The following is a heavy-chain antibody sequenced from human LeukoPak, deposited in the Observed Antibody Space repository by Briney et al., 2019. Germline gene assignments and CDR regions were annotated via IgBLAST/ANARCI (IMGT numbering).Heavy chain of an antibody. D-gene: IGHD3-10*01. J-gene: IGHJ4*02. V-gene: IGHV4-31*03. CDR1: GGSISSGGYY. CDR3: ARGNGSGRNNYFDY. CDR2: IYYSGST. Sequence: SETLSLTCTVSGGSISSGGYYWSWIRQHPGKGLEWIGYIYYSGSTYYNPSLKSRVTISVDTSKNQFSLKLSSVTAADTAVYYCARGNGSGRNNYFDYWGQGTLVTVSS.